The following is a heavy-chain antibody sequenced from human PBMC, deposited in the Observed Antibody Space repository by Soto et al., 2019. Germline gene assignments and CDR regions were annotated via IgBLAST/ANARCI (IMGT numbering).Heavy chain of an antibody. Sequence: GGSLRLSCAASGFTFSTYAMTWVRQAPGKGLEWVSSISGSGDSTYYADSVKGRFTISRDNSKNTLYLQMNSLRAEDTAVYYCAKDKTRSQYWGQGTLVTVSS. V-gene: IGHV3-23*01. CDR3: AKDKTRSQY. J-gene: IGHJ4*02. CDR1: GFTFSTYA. CDR2: ISGSGDST.